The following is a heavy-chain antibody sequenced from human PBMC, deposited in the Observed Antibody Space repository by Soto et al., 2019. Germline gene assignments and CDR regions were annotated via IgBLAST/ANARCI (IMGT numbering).Heavy chain of an antibody. CDR2: ISSSSSYT. D-gene: IGHD1-26*01. CDR1: GFTFSDYY. Sequence: QVQLVESGGGLVKPGGSLRLSCAASGFTFSDYYMSWIRQAPGKGLEWVSYISSSSSYTNYADSVKGRFTISRDNAKNSLYLQMNSLRAEDTAVYYCARDFRDASGSYYYWGQGTLVTVSS. V-gene: IGHV3-11*06. CDR3: ARDFRDASGSYYY. J-gene: IGHJ4*02.